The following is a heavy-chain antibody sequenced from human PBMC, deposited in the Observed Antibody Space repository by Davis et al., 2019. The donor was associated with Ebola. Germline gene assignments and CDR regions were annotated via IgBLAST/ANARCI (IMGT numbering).Heavy chain of an antibody. CDR2: IIPIFGTA. Sequence: SVKVSCKASGYTFTSYYMHWVRQAPGQGLEWMGGIIPIFGTANYAQKFQGRVTITADKSTSTAYMELSSLRSEDTAVYYCARETTQRWLQTDYWGQGTLVTVSS. CDR1: GYTFTSYY. CDR3: ARETTQRWLQTDY. J-gene: IGHJ4*02. D-gene: IGHD5-24*01. V-gene: IGHV1-69*06.